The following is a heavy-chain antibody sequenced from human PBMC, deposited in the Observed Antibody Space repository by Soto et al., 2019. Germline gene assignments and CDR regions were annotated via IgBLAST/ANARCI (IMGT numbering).Heavy chain of an antibody. D-gene: IGHD5-12*01. Sequence: SETLSLTCTVSGGSLSSGDYYWSWIRQPPGKGLEWIGYIYYSGSTYYNPSLKSRVTISVDTSKNQFSLKLSSVTAADTAVYYCARVPRGYSGYDTAFWGQGTLVTVSS. CDR1: GGSLSSGDYY. CDR3: ARVPRGYSGYDTAF. CDR2: IYYSGST. J-gene: IGHJ4*02. V-gene: IGHV4-30-4*01.